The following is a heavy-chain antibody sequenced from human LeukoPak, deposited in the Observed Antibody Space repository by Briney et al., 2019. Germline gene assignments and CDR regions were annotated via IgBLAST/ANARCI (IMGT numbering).Heavy chain of an antibody. CDR1: GFTFSSYG. D-gene: IGHD3-22*01. CDR3: ARGDDSSGYSLDY. J-gene: IGHJ4*02. CDR2: ISYDGSNK. V-gene: IGHV3-30*19. Sequence: PGGSLRLSCAASGFTFSSYGMHWVRQAPGKGLEWVAVISYDGSNKYYADSVKGRFTISRDNSKNTLYLQMNSLRAEDTAVYYCARGDDSSGYSLDYWGQGTLVTVSS.